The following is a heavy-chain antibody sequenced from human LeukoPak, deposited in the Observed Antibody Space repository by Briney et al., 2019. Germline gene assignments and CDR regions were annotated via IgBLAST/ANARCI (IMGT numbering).Heavy chain of an antibody. V-gene: IGHV1-8*01. J-gene: IGHJ6*03. CDR1: GYTFTSYD. D-gene: IGHD3-3*01. CDR2: MNPNSGNT. Sequence: ASVKVSCKASGYTFTSYDINWVRQATGQGLEWMGWMNPNSGNTGYAQKFQGRVTMTRNTSISTAYMELSSLRSEDTAVYYCARADFWSGYYNYYYYYMDVWGKGTTVTVSS. CDR3: ARADFWSGYYNYYYYYMDV.